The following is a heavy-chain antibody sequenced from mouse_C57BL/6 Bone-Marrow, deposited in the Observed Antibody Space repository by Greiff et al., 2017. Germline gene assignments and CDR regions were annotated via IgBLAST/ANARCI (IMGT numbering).Heavy chain of an antibody. J-gene: IGHJ2*01. V-gene: IGHV1-20*01. Sequence: VQLQQSGPELVKPGASVKISCKASGYSFTGYFMNWVMQSHGQSLEWIGRINPYNGDTFYNQKFKGKATLTVDKSSSTAHMELRSLTAEDSAVYYCARHRYFDYWGQGTTLTVSS. CDR2: INPYNGDT. CDR1: GYSFTGYF. CDR3: ARHRYFDY.